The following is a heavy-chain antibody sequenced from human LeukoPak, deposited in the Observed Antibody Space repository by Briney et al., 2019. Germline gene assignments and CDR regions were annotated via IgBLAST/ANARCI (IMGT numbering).Heavy chain of an antibody. V-gene: IGHV5-51*01. Sequence: GESLKISCKGSGYSFTNYWIGWVRQMPGKGLEWMGIIYPGDSTTKYSPSFQGQVTISADKSITTAYLQWSSLKASDTAMYYCARHSTPIAAVGHIDYWGQGTLVTVSS. CDR1: GYSFTNYW. CDR3: ARHSTPIAAVGHIDY. D-gene: IGHD6-13*01. J-gene: IGHJ4*02. CDR2: IYPGDSTT.